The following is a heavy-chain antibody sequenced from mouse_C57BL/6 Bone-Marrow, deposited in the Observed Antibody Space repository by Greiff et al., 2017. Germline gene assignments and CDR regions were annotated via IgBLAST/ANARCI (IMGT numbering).Heavy chain of an antibody. CDR1: GFTFSSYT. V-gene: IGHV5-9*01. D-gene: IGHD1-1*01. CDR2: ISGGGGNT. Sequence: EVKVVESGGGLVKPGGSLKLSCAASGFTFSSYTMSWVRQTPEKRLEWVATISGGGGNTYYPDSVKGRFTISRDNAKNTLYLQMSSLRSEDTALYYCARRGSSDAMDYWGQGTSVTVSS. J-gene: IGHJ4*01. CDR3: ARRGSSDAMDY.